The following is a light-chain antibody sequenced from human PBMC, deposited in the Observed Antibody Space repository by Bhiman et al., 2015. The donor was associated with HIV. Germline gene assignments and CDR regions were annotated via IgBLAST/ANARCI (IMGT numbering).Light chain of an antibody. J-gene: IGLJ3*02. CDR1: SSNIGNNY. V-gene: IGLV1-51*01. CDR2: DNN. Sequence: QSALTQPPSVSAAPGQKVTISCSGSSSNIGNNYVSWYQQFPETAPKLVIYDNNKRPSGIPDRFSGSKSGTSATVGITGLQTGDEADYYCGTWDSSLSAEVFGGGTKLTVL. CDR3: GTWDSSLSAEV.